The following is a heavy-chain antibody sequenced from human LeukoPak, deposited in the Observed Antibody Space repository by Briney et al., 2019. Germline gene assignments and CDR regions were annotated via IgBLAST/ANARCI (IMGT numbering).Heavy chain of an antibody. V-gene: IGHV3-23*01. CDR1: GFTFNNYA. J-gene: IGHJ4*02. CDR2: ISGNGDST. D-gene: IGHD3-10*01. CDR3: ARGRGSYSLDY. Sequence: GGSLRLSCAASGFTFNNYAMSWVRQAPGKGLEWVSAISGNGDSTHYADSVKGRLTISRDNSKNTLYLQMNSLRAEDTAVYNCARGRGSYSLDYWGQGTLVTVSS.